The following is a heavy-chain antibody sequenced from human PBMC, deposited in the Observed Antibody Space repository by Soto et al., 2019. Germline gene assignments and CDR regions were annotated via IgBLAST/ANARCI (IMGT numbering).Heavy chain of an antibody. J-gene: IGHJ6*02. Sequence: PGGSLRLSCAASGFTFSSYGMHWVRQAPGKGLEWVAVISYDGSNKYYADSVKGRFTISRDNSKNTLYLQMNSLRAEDTAVYYCARAGGVLWFGVPGYGMDVWGQGTTVTVSS. CDR3: ARAGGVLWFGVPGYGMDV. CDR1: GFTFSSYG. CDR2: ISYDGSNK. V-gene: IGHV3-30*03. D-gene: IGHD3-10*01.